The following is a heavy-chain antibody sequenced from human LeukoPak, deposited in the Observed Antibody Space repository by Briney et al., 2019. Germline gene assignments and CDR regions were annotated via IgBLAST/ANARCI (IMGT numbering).Heavy chain of an antibody. CDR3: ARLDVGSIDY. J-gene: IGHJ4*02. CDR1: SGSISSYY. D-gene: IGHD1-1*01. Sequence: SETLSLTCTVSSGSISSYYWSWIRQPPGKGLEWIGYIYTSGSTNYNPSLKSRVTISVDTSKNQFSLKLSSVTAADTAVYYCARLDVGSIDYWGQGTLVTVSS. CDR2: IYTSGST. V-gene: IGHV4-4*09.